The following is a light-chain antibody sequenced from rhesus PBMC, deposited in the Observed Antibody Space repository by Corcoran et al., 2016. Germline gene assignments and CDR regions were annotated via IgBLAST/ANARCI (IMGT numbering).Light chain of an antibody. V-gene: IGKV2-104*02. J-gene: IGKJ1*01. CDR3: MQPLEFPWT. Sequence: DIVMTQTPLSLPVTPGEPASISCRSSQTLLDSEDGNTYLDWYLQRPGQSPHLLIYEVSIRASGVPARFSCRGSETDFTLKISRVEAEDVGVYYCMQPLEFPWTFGQGTKLDIK. CDR1: QTLLDSEDGNTY. CDR2: EVS.